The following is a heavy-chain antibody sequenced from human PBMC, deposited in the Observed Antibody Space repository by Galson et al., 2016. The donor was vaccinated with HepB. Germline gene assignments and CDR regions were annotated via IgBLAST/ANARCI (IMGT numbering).Heavy chain of an antibody. J-gene: IGHJ4*02. CDR1: GFTFSSYS. CDR2: ISSSSSYI. CDR3: ARTKLQLLYYFDY. V-gene: IGHV3-21*01. Sequence: SLRLSCAASGFTFSSYSMNWVRQAPGKGLEWVSSISSSSSYIYYADSVKGRFTTSRDNAKNSLYLQMNSLRAEDTAVYYCARTKLQLLYYFDYWGQGTLVIVSS. D-gene: IGHD5-18*01.